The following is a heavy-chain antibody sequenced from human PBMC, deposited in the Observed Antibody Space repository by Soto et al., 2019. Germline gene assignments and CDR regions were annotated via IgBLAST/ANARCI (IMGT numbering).Heavy chain of an antibody. Sequence: QLQLQESGSGLVKPSQTLSLTCAVSGGSISSGAYSWNWIRQPPGKGLEWIGYIFRSGSTYYDPSPNSRVTISLDTSKNQFSLNLNFVTAADTAVYYCARGGDGLDYWGQGILVTVSS. J-gene: IGHJ4*02. V-gene: IGHV4-30-2*01. CDR3: ARGGDGLDY. CDR2: IFRSGST. CDR1: GGSISSGAYS. D-gene: IGHD3-16*01.